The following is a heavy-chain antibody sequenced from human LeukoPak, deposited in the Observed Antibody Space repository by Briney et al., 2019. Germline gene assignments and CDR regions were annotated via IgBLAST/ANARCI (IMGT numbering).Heavy chain of an antibody. CDR3: ARAKGSGYFDY. Sequence: SETLSLTCTVSGGSISSGGYSWRWIRQPPGKGLEWIVYIYHSGSTYYNPSLKSRVTISVDRSKNQFSLKLSSVTAADTAVYYCARAKGSGYFDYWGQGTLVTVSS. CDR2: IYHSGST. J-gene: IGHJ4*02. CDR1: GGSISSGGYS. D-gene: IGHD3-10*01. V-gene: IGHV4-30-2*01.